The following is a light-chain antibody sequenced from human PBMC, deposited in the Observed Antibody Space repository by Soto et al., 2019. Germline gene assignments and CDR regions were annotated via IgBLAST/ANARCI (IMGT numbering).Light chain of an antibody. CDR2: GAS. J-gene: IGKJ5*01. Sequence: EIVLTQFPATRSVHPGERANLSCRASQSVSSSVAWYQQKPGQAPRLLIYGASTRATGIPARFSGSGSGTEFTLTISSLQSEDFALYYCQQYNNWPPITFGQGTRLEI. CDR3: QQYNNWPPIT. CDR1: QSVSSS. V-gene: IGKV3-15*01.